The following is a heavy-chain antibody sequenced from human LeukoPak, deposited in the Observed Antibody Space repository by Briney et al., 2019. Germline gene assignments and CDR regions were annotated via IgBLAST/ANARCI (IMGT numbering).Heavy chain of an antibody. CDR3: AKGKWETASYDPWDY. CDR1: GFTFSTYS. V-gene: IGHV3-23*01. D-gene: IGHD2-21*02. CDR2: ITGSGDTT. J-gene: IGHJ4*02. Sequence: GGSLRLSCAASGFTFSTYSMNWVRLAPGEGLEWVSGITGSGDTTNYADSVRGRFTISRDSSKNTLYLQMNNLGAEDTAVYFCAKGKWETASYDPWDYWGQGTLVTVSS.